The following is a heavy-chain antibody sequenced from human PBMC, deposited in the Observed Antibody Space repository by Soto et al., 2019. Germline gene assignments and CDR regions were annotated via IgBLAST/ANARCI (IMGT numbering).Heavy chain of an antibody. Sequence: GGSLRLSCAACGFTFSSYAISWVRQAPWKGLEWVSAISGSGGSTYYADSVKGRFTISRDNSKNTLYLQMNSLRAEDTAVYYFGGSAAPGKLLWFGEHHTHDALDILGQGTMVAVSS. CDR1: GFTFSSYA. CDR2: ISGSGGST. D-gene: IGHD3-10*01. J-gene: IGHJ3*02. CDR3: GGSAAPGKLLWFGEHHTHDALDI. V-gene: IGHV3-23*01.